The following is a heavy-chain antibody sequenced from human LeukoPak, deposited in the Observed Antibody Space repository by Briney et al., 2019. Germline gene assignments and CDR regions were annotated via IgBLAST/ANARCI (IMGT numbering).Heavy chain of an antibody. Sequence: SETLSLTCTVSGGSISSYYWSWIRQPPGKGLEWIGYIYTSGSTNYNPSLKSRVTISVDTSKNQFSLKLSSVTAADTAVYYCARDSSGWLGSSFDIWGQGTMVTVSS. D-gene: IGHD6-19*01. J-gene: IGHJ3*02. CDR3: ARDSSGWLGSSFDI. CDR1: GGSISSYY. V-gene: IGHV4-4*09. CDR2: IYTSGST.